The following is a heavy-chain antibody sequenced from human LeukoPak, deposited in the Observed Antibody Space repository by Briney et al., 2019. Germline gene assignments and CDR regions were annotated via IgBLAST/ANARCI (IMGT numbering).Heavy chain of an antibody. CDR1: GFTFSSYA. V-gene: IGHV3-23*01. J-gene: IGHJ4*02. Sequence: GGSLRLSCAASGFTFSSYAMSWVRQAPGKGLEWVSAISGSGGSTYYADSVKGRFTISRDNAKNSLYLQMNSLRAEDTAVYYCARPHYYDSSGYYPLDYWGQGTLVTVSS. CDR3: ARPHYYDSSGYYPLDY. D-gene: IGHD3-22*01. CDR2: ISGSGGST.